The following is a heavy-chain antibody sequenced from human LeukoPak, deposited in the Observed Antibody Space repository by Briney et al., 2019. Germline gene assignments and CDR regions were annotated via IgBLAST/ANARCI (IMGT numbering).Heavy chain of an antibody. V-gene: IGHV1-46*01. J-gene: IGHJ4*02. CDR3: ARGGRMTTVVTYYFDY. CDR2: IYPRDGST. Sequence: ASVKVSCKASGYTFTSNYIHWVRQAPGQGLEWMGMIYPRDGSTSYAQKFQGRVTVTRDTSTSTVHMELSGLRSDDTAVYFCARGGRMTTVVTYYFDYWGQGTLVTVSS. CDR1: GYTFTSNY. D-gene: IGHD4-23*01.